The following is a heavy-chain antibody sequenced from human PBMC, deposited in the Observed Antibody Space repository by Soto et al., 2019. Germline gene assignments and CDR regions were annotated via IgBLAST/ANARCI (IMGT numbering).Heavy chain of an antibody. CDR3: AREVPSRYFDL. V-gene: IGHV4-59*12. Sequence: RQPPGKGLEWIGYIFYSGSTNYTPPLKSRVTISVDTSKNQFSLKMRSATAADTAVYYCAREVPSRYFDLWGRGTPVTVSS. J-gene: IGHJ2*01. D-gene: IGHD1-1*01. CDR2: IFYSGST.